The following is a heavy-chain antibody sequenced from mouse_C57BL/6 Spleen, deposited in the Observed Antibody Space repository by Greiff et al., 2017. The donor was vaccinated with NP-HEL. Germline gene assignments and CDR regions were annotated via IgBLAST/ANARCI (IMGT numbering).Heavy chain of an antibody. Sequence: QVQLQQSGAELARPGASVKLSCKASGYTFTSYGISWVKQRTGQGLEWIGEIYPRSGNTYYNEKFKGKATLTPDKSSSTAYMGLRSLTSEDSAVYFCARLYYGSFCWYFDVWGTGTTVTVSS. CDR3: ARLYYGSFCWYFDV. V-gene: IGHV1-81*01. CDR2: IYPRSGNT. CDR1: GYTFTSYG. D-gene: IGHD1-1*01. J-gene: IGHJ1*03.